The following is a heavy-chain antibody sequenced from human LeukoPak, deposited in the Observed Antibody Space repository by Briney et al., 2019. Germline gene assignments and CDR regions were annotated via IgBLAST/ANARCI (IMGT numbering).Heavy chain of an antibody. V-gene: IGHV3-7*01. CDR3: AREFLRWSNGNAFDI. CDR2: IKTDGSDK. Sequence: GGSLRLSCAASGFTFSNYWMSWVRQAPGKGPEWVGDIKTDGSDKYYVGSVKGRFTISRDNSKNTLYLQMNSLRAEDTAVYYCAREFLRWSNGNAFDIWGQGTMVTVSS. D-gene: IGHD4-23*01. J-gene: IGHJ3*02. CDR1: GFTFSNYW.